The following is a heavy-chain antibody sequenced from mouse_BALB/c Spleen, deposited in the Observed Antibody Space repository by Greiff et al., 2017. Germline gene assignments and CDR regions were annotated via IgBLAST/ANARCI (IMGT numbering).Heavy chain of an antibody. D-gene: IGHD1-1*01. CDR1: GFTFSNYW. CDR3: TRGSYGKVFDY. Sequence: DVHLVESGGGLVQPGGSMKLSCVASGFTFSNYWMNWVRQSPEKGLEWVAEIRLKSNNYATHYAESVKGRFTISRDDSKSSVYLQMNNLRAEDTGIYYCTRGSYGKVFDYWGQGTTLTVSS. V-gene: IGHV6-6*02. J-gene: IGHJ2*01. CDR2: IRLKSNNYAT.